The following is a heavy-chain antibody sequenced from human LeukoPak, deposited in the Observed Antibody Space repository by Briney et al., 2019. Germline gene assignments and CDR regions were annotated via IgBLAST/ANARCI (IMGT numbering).Heavy chain of an antibody. D-gene: IGHD1-14*01. CDR1: GFTFTTFA. Sequence: GGSLRLSCAASGFTFTTFAMNWVRQAPGKGPEWVSGISGSGESTYYADSVKGRFTISRDNSKNTVFLQMNSLRAADTAVYSCARAPYNRDFDYWGQGTLVTVSS. CDR2: ISGSGEST. V-gene: IGHV3-23*01. CDR3: ARAPYNRDFDY. J-gene: IGHJ4*02.